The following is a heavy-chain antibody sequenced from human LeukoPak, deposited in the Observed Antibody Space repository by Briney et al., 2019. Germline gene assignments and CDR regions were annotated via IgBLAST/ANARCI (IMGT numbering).Heavy chain of an antibody. Sequence: GGSLRLSCSASGFTFSRYAMHWVRQAPGKGLEYVSAISSNGGNTHYADSVKGRFTISRDNSKNTLYLQMNSLRAEDTAVYYCAKDRLYASGSSYFDYWGQGTLVTVSS. CDR1: GFTFSRYA. D-gene: IGHD3-10*01. J-gene: IGHJ4*02. CDR2: ISSNGGNT. V-gene: IGHV3-64*04. CDR3: AKDRLYASGSSYFDY.